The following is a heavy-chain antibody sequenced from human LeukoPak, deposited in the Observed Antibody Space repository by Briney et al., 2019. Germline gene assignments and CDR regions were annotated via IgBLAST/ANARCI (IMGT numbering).Heavy chain of an antibody. V-gene: IGHV4-59*01. D-gene: IGHD5-18*01. CDR1: GGSISNSY. Sequence: SETLSLTCTASGGSISNSYWSWIRLPPGKGLEWIGYIYYSGSTKYNPSLKSRVTISVDTSKNQFSLKLRYVTAADTAVYYCARVVGYGYSDYWGQGTLVTVSS. J-gene: IGHJ4*02. CDR2: IYYSGST. CDR3: ARVVGYGYSDY.